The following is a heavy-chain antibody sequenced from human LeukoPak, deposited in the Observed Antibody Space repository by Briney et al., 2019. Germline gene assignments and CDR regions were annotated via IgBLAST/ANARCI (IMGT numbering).Heavy chain of an antibody. V-gene: IGHV4-38-2*01. CDR2: IYHSGST. J-gene: IGHJ5*02. CDR1: GYSISSGYY. CDR3: AASVVAPAAMIRFDP. D-gene: IGHD2-2*01. Sequence: SETLSLTCAVSGYSISSGYYWGWIRQPPGKGLEWIGSIYHSGSTYYNPFLKSRVTISVDTSKNQFSLKLSSVTAADTAVYYCAASVVAPAAMIRFDPWGQGTLVTVSS.